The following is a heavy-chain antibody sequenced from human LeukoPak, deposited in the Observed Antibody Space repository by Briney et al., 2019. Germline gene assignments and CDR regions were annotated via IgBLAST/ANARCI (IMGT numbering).Heavy chain of an antibody. V-gene: IGHV3-30*03. J-gene: IGHJ4*02. D-gene: IGHD3-10*01. Sequence: PGGSLRLSCATSGFTFSAYSMNWVRQAPGKGLEWVAVISYDGSNKYYADSVKGRFTISRDNSKNTLYLQMNSLRAEDTAVYYCARGAAFYGSGSTFDYWGQGTLVTVSS. CDR3: ARGAAFYGSGSTFDY. CDR2: ISYDGSNK. CDR1: GFTFSAYS.